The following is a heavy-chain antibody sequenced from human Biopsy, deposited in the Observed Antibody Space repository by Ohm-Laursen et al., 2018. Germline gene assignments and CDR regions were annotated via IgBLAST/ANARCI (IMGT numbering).Heavy chain of an antibody. CDR1: GYTFTDYF. Sequence: AASVKVSCKASGYTFTDYFLHWVRQAPGQGLEWMGWINPNSVGTYYAQKFQGRVTMTRDTSISTAYMELSRLRSDDTAVYYCARDLNNPYYFDYWGQGTLVTVSS. V-gene: IGHV1-2*02. CDR3: ARDLNNPYYFDY. J-gene: IGHJ4*02. CDR2: INPNSVGT. D-gene: IGHD1-14*01.